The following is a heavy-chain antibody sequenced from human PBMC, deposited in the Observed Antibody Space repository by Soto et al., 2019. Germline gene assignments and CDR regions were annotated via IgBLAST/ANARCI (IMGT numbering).Heavy chain of an antibody. CDR3: ARAGGLRNDNWFDP. CDR1: GGSISSGGYY. V-gene: IGHV4-31*03. D-gene: IGHD3-10*01. Sequence: QVQLQESGPGLVKPSQTLSLTCTVSGGSISSGGYYWSCIRQHPGKGLEWIGYIYYSGSTYYNPSLKSRVTIPVDTSKNQLSLKLSSVTAADTAVYYCARAGGLRNDNWFDPWGQGTLVTVSS. CDR2: IYYSGST. J-gene: IGHJ5*02.